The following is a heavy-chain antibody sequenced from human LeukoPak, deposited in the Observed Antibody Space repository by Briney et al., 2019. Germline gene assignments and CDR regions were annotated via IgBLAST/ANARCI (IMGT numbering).Heavy chain of an antibody. V-gene: IGHV1-18*01. Sequence: ASVKVSCKASGYTFSNYIISWVRQAPGRGLEWVGWISAYNGDTNYAQKLQGRLTMTTDTSTSTAYMELSSLRSEDTAVYYCATEGELHSYYFDYWGQGTLVTVSS. CDR3: ATEGELHSYYFDY. CDR2: ISAYNGDT. J-gene: IGHJ4*02. CDR1: GYTFSNYI. D-gene: IGHD1-26*01.